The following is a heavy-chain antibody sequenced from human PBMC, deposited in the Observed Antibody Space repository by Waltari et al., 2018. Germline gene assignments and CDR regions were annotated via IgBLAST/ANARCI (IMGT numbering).Heavy chain of an antibody. CDR1: GGSISSYY. Sequence: QVQLQESGPGLVKPSETLSLTCTVSGGSISSYYWSWIRQPPGKGLEWIGYIYTSGSPNYNPSLKSRVTISVDTSKNQFSLKLSSVTAADTAVYFCARKATIVNYFDYWGQGTLVTVSS. J-gene: IGHJ4*02. D-gene: IGHD5-12*01. CDR2: IYTSGSP. V-gene: IGHV4-4*09. CDR3: ARKATIVNYFDY.